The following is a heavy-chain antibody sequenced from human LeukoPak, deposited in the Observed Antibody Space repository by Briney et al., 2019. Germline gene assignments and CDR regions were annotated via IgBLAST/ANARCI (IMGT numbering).Heavy chain of an antibody. CDR3: ARQNPPH. CDR2: IYYSGST. CDR1: GGSISSSSYY. V-gene: IGHV4-39*01. Sequence: SETLSLTCTVSGGSISSSSYYWGWIRQPPGKGLEWIGSIYYSGSTYYNPSLKSRVTISVDASKNQFSLKLSSVTAADTAVYYCARQNPPHWGQGTLVTVSS. J-gene: IGHJ1*01.